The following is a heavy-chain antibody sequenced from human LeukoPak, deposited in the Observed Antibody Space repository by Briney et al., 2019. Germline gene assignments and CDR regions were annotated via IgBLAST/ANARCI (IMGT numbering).Heavy chain of an antibody. J-gene: IGHJ4*02. Sequence: SVKVSCKASGGTFSSYAISWVRQAPGQGLEWMGGIIPIFGTANYAQKFQGRVTITADESTSTAYMELSSLRSEDTAVYNCARDHLRIQRSGWSYWGQGTLVTVSS. D-gene: IGHD6-19*01. CDR2: IIPIFGTA. CDR3: ARDHLRIQRSGWSY. V-gene: IGHV1-69*13. CDR1: GGTFSSYA.